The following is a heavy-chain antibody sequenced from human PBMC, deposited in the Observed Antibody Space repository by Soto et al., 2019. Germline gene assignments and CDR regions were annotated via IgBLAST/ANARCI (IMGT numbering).Heavy chain of an antibody. CDR3: ARESGHPNWFGSPGGGYFDY. Sequence: PSQTLSLTCAISGDSVSSNSAAWNWIRQSPSRGLEWPGRTYYRSKWYNDYAVSVKSRITINPDTSKNQFSLQLNSVTPEDTAVYYCARESGHPNWFGSPGGGYFDYWGQGTLVTVSS. D-gene: IGHD3-10*01. V-gene: IGHV6-1*01. CDR1: GDSVSSNSAA. J-gene: IGHJ4*02. CDR2: TYYRSKWYN.